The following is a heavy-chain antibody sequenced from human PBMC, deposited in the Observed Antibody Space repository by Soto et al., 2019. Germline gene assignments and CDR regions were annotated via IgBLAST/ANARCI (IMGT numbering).Heavy chain of an antibody. J-gene: IGHJ5*02. V-gene: IGHV6-1*01. CDR2: TYFRSKWYN. Sequence: PSQTLSLTCAISGDRVSSNTASWNWIRQSPSRGLEWLGRTYFRSKWYNDYAVSVKSRIIINPDTSNNQFSLQLNSVTPDDTAVYFCAKGDNLGPKTGYAFDPWGQGIMVTVSS. CDR3: AKGDNLGPKTGYAFDP. D-gene: IGHD5-12*01. CDR1: GDRVSSNTAS.